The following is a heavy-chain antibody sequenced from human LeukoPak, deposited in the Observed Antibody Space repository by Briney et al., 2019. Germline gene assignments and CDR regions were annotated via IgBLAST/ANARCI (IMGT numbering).Heavy chain of an antibody. D-gene: IGHD3-22*01. CDR3: AKTRGPLLPEH. J-gene: IGHJ1*01. CDR2: ISGGGQIV. V-gene: IGHV3-11*04. Sequence: TPGGSLRLSCAASGFTFSDSYMSWIRQSPGKGLEWVSHISGGGQIVYYADSVKGRFTISRDNAQNSLYLQMNSLRAEDTAVYHCAKTRGPLLPEHWGQGTLVTVSS. CDR1: GFTFSDSY.